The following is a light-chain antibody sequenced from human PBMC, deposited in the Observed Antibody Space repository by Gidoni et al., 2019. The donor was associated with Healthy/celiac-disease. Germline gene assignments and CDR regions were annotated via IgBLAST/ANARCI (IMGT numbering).Light chain of an antibody. CDR1: QSVSSY. CDR2: DAS. CDR3: QQRSNWPLT. V-gene: IGKV3-11*01. Sequence: VLTQSPATLSLSPGERATLSCRASQSVSSYLAWYQQKPGQAPRLLIYDASNRATGIPARFSGSGSGTDFTLTISSLEPEDFAVYYCQQRSNWPLTFGGGTKVEIK. J-gene: IGKJ4*01.